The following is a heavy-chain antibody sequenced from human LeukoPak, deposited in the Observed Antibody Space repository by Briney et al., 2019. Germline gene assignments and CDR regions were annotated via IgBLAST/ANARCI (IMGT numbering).Heavy chain of an antibody. CDR3: ARDNSVGDIARWFDP. CDR2: INPSGSST. V-gene: IGHV1-46*01. Sequence: ASVKVSCKASGYGFTSHYMHWVRQAPGQGLEWMGLINPSGSSTLYAQKFQGRVTMTRDMSTTTDYMELSSLRSEDTAVYYCARDNSVGDIARWFDPWGQGTLVTVSS. CDR1: GYGFTSHY. J-gene: IGHJ5*02. D-gene: IGHD3-16*02.